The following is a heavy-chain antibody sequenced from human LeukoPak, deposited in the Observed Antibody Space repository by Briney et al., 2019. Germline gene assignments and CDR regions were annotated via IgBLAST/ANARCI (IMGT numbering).Heavy chain of an antibody. CDR3: ARDRPGYYLDAFDI. CDR2: IIPNSGDT. V-gene: IGHV1-2*02. D-gene: IGHD2-15*01. Sequence: ASVKVSCKASGYTFSGYYIHWVRQAPGQGLEWMGWIIPNSGDTNYAQKFQGRVTMTRDTSISTAYMELSRLRSDDTAVYYCARDRPGYYLDAFDIWGQGTMVTVSS. CDR1: GYTFSGYY. J-gene: IGHJ3*02.